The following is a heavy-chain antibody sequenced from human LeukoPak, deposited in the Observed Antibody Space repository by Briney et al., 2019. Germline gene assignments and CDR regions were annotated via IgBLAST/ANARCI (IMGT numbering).Heavy chain of an antibody. Sequence: GASVNVSYKASGYTFTSYGISWVRQAPGKGLEWMGWFSAYNGNSNYAQKLQGRVTITTDTSTSTAYMELKSLRSDDTAVYYCARDRVGYGGLIDYWGQGTLVTVSS. CDR2: FSAYNGNS. CDR1: GYTFTSYG. D-gene: IGHD4-23*01. J-gene: IGHJ4*02. CDR3: ARDRVGYGGLIDY. V-gene: IGHV1-18*01.